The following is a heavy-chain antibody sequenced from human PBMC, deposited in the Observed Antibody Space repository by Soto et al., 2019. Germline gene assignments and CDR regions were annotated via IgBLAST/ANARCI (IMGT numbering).Heavy chain of an antibody. CDR3: AKDRSRDGYSPGH. J-gene: IGHJ4*02. V-gene: IGHV3-30*18. CDR2: ISYDGSNK. CDR1: GFTFSSYG. Sequence: GGSLRLSCAASGFTFSSYGMHWVRQAPGKGLEWVAVISYDGSNKYYADSVKGRFTISRDNSKNTLYLQMNSLRAEDTAVYYCAKDRSRDGYSPGHWGQGTLVTV. D-gene: IGHD5-18*01.